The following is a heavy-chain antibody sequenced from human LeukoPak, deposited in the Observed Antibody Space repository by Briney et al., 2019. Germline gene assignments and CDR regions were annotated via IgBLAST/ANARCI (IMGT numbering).Heavy chain of an antibody. CDR2: ISSSGSTI. CDR3: AKDYGGISGTSYYFDY. D-gene: IGHD4-23*01. V-gene: IGHV3-11*04. CDR1: GFTFSDYY. Sequence: GGSLRLSCAASGFTFSDYYKSCMREAPGRGLEWGSYISSSGSTIYYADSVKGRFTISRDNAKNSLYLQMNSLRAEDTAVYYGAKDYGGISGTSYYFDYCGQGTLVTVSS. J-gene: IGHJ4*02.